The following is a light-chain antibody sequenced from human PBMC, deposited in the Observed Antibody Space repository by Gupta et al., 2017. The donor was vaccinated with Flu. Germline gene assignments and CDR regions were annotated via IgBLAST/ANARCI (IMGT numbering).Light chain of an antibody. CDR1: SSDVGTYTY. CDR3: SSYAGANTWV. Sequence: SALTQPRSVSGSPGPSVTISCPGTSSDVGTYTYVSWYQQHTDKAPKLMLYDVSKRPSGVPDRFSASKSGTTASLNISERQAEEEADYHCSSYAGANTWVFGGGTKLTVL. CDR2: DVS. V-gene: IGLV2-11*01. J-gene: IGLJ3*02.